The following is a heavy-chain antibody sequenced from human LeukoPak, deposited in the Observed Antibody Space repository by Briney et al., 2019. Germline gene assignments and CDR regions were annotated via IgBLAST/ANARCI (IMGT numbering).Heavy chain of an antibody. J-gene: IGHJ4*02. Sequence: AGSLRLSCTAPGFTFSSLAKTWVRKAPAKGQERVSTVRSNGDTTYNADSVKGRFTISRDNSKNTLYLELNSLRVEDTATFYCAKGQELDDGVFDSWGQGTMVTVSS. CDR1: GFTFSSLA. V-gene: IGHV3-23*01. D-gene: IGHD1-1*01. CDR3: AKGQELDDGVFDS. CDR2: VRSNGDTT.